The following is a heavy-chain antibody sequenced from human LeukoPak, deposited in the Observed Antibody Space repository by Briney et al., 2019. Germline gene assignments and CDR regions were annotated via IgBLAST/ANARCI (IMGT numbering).Heavy chain of an antibody. V-gene: IGHV3-23*01. CDR3: AKDRGYSYGYETDYYYYVMDV. Sequence: PGGSLRLSCAASGFTFSIYAMSWVRQAPGKGLEWVSAISGSGGSTYYADSVKGRFTISRDNSKNTLYLQMNSLRAEDTAVYYCAKDRGYSYGYETDYYYYVMDVWGQGTPVTVSS. D-gene: IGHD5-18*01. CDR1: GFTFSIYA. CDR2: ISGSGGST. J-gene: IGHJ6*02.